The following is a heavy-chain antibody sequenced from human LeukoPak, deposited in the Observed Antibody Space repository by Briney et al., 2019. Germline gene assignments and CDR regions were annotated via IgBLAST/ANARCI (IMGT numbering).Heavy chain of an antibody. CDR1: GGTFSSYA. Sequence: ASVKVSCKASGGTFSSYAISWVRQAPGQGLEWMGWINPNSGGTNYAQKFQGRVTMTRNTSISTAYMELSRLRSDDTAVYYCARGRYYDFWSVQLSPDCFDYWGQGTLVTVSS. D-gene: IGHD3-3*01. V-gene: IGHV1-2*02. CDR3: ARGRYYDFWSVQLSPDCFDY. J-gene: IGHJ4*02. CDR2: INPNSGGT.